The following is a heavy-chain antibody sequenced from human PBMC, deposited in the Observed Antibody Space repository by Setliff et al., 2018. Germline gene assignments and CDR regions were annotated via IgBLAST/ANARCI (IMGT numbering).Heavy chain of an antibody. CDR3: AREEDGYNTGAFDI. CDR1: GGSISSGSYY. D-gene: IGHD5-12*01. CDR2: IYTSGST. Sequence: SETLSLTCTVSGGSISSGSYYWSWIRQPAGKGLEWIGHIYTSGSTNYNPSLKSRVTISVDASKNQFSLKLSSVTAADTAVYYCAREEDGYNTGAFDIWGQGTMVTVS. J-gene: IGHJ3*02. V-gene: IGHV4-61*09.